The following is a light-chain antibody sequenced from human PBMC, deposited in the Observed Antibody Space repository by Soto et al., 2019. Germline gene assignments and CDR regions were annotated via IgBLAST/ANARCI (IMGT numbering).Light chain of an antibody. CDR2: GNS. CDR3: QSFDNSLSGFWV. V-gene: IGLV1-40*01. Sequence: QPVLTQPPSVSGAPGQRVTISCTGSSSNIGAGHDVHWFQQLPGTAPKLLIYGNSDRPSGVPDRFSGSKSGTSASLAITGLQAEDVADYYCQSFDNSLSGFWVFGGGTKLTVL. CDR1: SSNIGAGHD. J-gene: IGLJ3*02.